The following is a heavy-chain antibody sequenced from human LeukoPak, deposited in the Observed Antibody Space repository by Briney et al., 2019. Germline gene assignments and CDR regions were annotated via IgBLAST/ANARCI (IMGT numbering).Heavy chain of an antibody. CDR2: INPNSGGT. Sequence: ASVKVSCKASGYTFTGYYMHWVRQAPGQGLEWMGRINPNSGGTNHAQKFQGRITMTRDTSISTAYMELSRLRSDDTAVYYCARDITMIVVVPGIWGQGTMVTVSS. J-gene: IGHJ3*02. CDR1: GYTFTGYY. CDR3: ARDITMIVVVPGI. V-gene: IGHV1-2*06. D-gene: IGHD3-22*01.